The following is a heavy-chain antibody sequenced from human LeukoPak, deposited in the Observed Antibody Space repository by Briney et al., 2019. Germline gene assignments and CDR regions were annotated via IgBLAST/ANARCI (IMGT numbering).Heavy chain of an antibody. CDR2: ISSSSSYI. D-gene: IGHD3-22*01. CDR1: GFTFSSYS. V-gene: IGHV3-21*01. J-gene: IGHJ6*03. CDR3: AKDPSLYYYDSSGYYGRFYYYYMDV. Sequence: PGGSLRLSCAASGFTFSSYSMNWVRQAPGKGLEWVSSISSSSSYIYYADSVKGRFTISRDNSKNTLYLQMNSLRAEDTAVYYCAKDPSLYYYDSSGYYGRFYYYYMDVWGKGTTVTISS.